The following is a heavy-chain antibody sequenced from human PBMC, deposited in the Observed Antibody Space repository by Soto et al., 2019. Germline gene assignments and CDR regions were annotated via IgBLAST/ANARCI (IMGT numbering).Heavy chain of an antibody. CDR3: ARDWSSSGPGYYYMDV. V-gene: IGHV3-48*01. CDR2: ISSSSSTI. CDR1: GFTFSSYS. D-gene: IGHD6-19*01. Sequence: GESLKISCAASGFTFSSYSMNWVRQAPGKGLEWVSYISSSSSTIYYADSVKGRFTISRDNAKNSLYLQMNSLRAEDTAVYYCARDWSSSGPGYYYMDVWGKGTTVTVSS. J-gene: IGHJ6*03.